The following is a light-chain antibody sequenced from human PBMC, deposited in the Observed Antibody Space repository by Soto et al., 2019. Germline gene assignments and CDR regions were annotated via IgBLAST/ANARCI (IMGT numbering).Light chain of an antibody. CDR2: LNSDGSH. V-gene: IGLV4-69*01. CDR1: SGHSSYA. J-gene: IGLJ2*01. CDR3: QTWGTGIQV. Sequence: QSVLTQSPSASASLGASVKLTCTLSSGHSSYAIAWHQQQPEKGPRYLMKLNSDGSHSKGDGIPDRFSGSSSGAERYLTISSLQSEDEADCSCQTWGTGIQVFGGGTKLTVL.